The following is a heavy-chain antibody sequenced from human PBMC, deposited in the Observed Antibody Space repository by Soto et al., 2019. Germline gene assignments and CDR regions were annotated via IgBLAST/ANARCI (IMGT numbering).Heavy chain of an antibody. CDR1: GFAFSSYW. CDR3: VRTSLVVAAATREDY. Sequence: GGSLRLSCAASGFAFSSYWMHWVRHAPGKGLVWVSRINSDGSSTSYADPVKGRFTISRDNAKNTLYLQMNSLRAEDTAVYYCVRTSLVVAAATREDYWGQGTLVTVSS. D-gene: IGHD2-15*01. CDR2: INSDGSST. J-gene: IGHJ4*02. V-gene: IGHV3-74*01.